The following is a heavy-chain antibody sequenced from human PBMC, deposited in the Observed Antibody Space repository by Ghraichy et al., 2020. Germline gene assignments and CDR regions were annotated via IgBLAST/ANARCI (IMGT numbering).Heavy chain of an antibody. CDR1: GGSFSGYY. Sequence: SETLSLTCAVYGGSFSGYYWSWIRQPPGKGLEWIGEINHSGSTNYNPSLKSRDTISVDTSKNQFSLKLSSVTAADTAVYYCARVGARRQFKHYYMDVWGKGTTVTVSS. V-gene: IGHV4-34*01. J-gene: IGHJ6*03. CDR3: ARVGARRQFKHYYMDV. D-gene: IGHD1-26*01. CDR2: INHSGST.